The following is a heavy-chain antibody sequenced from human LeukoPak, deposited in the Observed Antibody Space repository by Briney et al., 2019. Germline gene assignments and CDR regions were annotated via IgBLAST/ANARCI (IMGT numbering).Heavy chain of an antibody. CDR3: ARPYFQWELRY. CDR2: INPNSGGT. D-gene: IGHD1-26*01. J-gene: IGHJ4*02. Sequence: ASVKVSCKASGYTFSGYYIHWVRQAPGQGLEWMGWINPNSGGTNYAQKFQGRVTMTRDTSISTVYMEMSRLRYDVTAVYYCARPYFQWELRYWGPGTLVTVSS. CDR1: GYTFSGYY. V-gene: IGHV1-2*02.